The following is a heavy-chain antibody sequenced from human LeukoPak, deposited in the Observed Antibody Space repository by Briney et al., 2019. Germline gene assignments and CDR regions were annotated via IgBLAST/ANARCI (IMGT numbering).Heavy chain of an antibody. CDR1: GFTFSSYA. CDR3: AKQSVVITTSINY. CDR2: ISGSGGNT. Sequence: GGSLRLSCAASGFTFSSYAMSWVRQAPGKGLEWVSGISGSGGNTYYADSVKGRFTISRDNSKNTLFLQMNSLRAEDTALYYCAKQSVVITTSINYWGQGTLVTVSS. D-gene: IGHD3-22*01. J-gene: IGHJ4*02. V-gene: IGHV3-23*01.